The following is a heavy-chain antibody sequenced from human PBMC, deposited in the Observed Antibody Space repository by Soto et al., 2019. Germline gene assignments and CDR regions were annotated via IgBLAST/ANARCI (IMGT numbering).Heavy chain of an antibody. CDR3: AKESGSYSGYFDF. CDR1: GFTFTNYA. CDR2: INNNGGST. J-gene: IGHJ4*02. Sequence: PGGSLRLSCAASGFTFTNYAMSWVRQAPGKGLEWVSTINNNGGSTYYADSVKGQFTISRDNSKSTLYVQMNSLRAEDTAVYYCAKESGSYSGYFDFWGQGALVTVSS. V-gene: IGHV3-23*01. D-gene: IGHD1-26*01.